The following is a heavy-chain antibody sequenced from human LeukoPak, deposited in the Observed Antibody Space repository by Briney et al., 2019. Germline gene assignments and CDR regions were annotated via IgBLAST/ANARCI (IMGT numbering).Heavy chain of an antibody. CDR1: GYPFSQHG. J-gene: IGHJ2*01. Sequence: PGGSLRLSCVTSGYPFSQHGIHWVRQAPGRGLEWVAVIWPDGNKKEYADSVKGRFIVSKDNSENTLSLQLNSLRAEDTAVYYCVVVLVPAAVWQFDDWGRGTLVTVSS. V-gene: IGHV3-33*01. D-gene: IGHD2-2*01. CDR2: IWPDGNKK. CDR3: VVVLVPAAVWQFDD.